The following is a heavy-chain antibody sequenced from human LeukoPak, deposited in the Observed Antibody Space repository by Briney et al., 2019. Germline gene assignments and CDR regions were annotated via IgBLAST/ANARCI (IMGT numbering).Heavy chain of an antibody. CDR3: ARDLSTNSDFDY. CDR1: GGTFSSYA. D-gene: IGHD1/OR15-1a*01. J-gene: IGHJ4*02. Sequence: SVKVSSKASGGTFSSYAISWGRQAPGQRLEWMGRIIPILGIANYAQKFQGRVTITADKSTSTAYMELSSLRSEDTAVYYCARDLSTNSDFDYWGQGTLVTVSS. V-gene: IGHV1-69*04. CDR2: IIPILGIA.